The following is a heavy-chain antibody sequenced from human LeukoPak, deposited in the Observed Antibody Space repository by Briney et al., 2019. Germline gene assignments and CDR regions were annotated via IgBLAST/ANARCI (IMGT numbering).Heavy chain of an antibody. D-gene: IGHD3-10*01. J-gene: IGHJ4*02. CDR1: GFTVSSNS. Sequence: GGSLRLSCTVSGFTVSSNSMSWVRQAPGKGLEWVSFIYSGGNTHYSDSVKGRFTISRDNSKNTLYLQMNSLRAEDTAVYYCAKDRVVGFGELLYFDYWGQGTLVTVSS. V-gene: IGHV3-53*01. CDR2: IYSGGNT. CDR3: AKDRVVGFGELLYFDY.